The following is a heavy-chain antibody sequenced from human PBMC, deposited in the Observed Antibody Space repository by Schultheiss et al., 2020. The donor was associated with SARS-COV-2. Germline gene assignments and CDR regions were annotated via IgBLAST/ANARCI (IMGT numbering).Heavy chain of an antibody. D-gene: IGHD3-10*01. CDR1: GFTFSSYS. Sequence: LSLTCAASGFTFSSYSMNWVRQAPGKGLEWVAVIWYDGSSKYYGDSVKGRFTISRDNSKNMLYLQMNTLRAEDTAVYYCARDYYGSGRNRGLLDNWGQGTLVTVSS. V-gene: IGHV3-33*08. J-gene: IGHJ4*02. CDR2: IWYDGSSK. CDR3: ARDYYGSGRNRGLLDN.